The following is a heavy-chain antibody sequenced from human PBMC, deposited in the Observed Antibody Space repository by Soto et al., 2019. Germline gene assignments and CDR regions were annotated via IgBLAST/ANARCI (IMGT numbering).Heavy chain of an antibody. D-gene: IGHD4-4*01. CDR3: ARLRPGNPYFDY. V-gene: IGHV4-39*01. Sequence: SETLSLTCTVSGGPISSRSNYWGWIRQPPGKGLEWIGNIYYSGSTYYHPSLKSRVTISADTSKNQLSLKVTSVTAADTAVYYCARLRPGNPYFDYWGPGTMVTVYS. CDR1: GGPISSRSNY. J-gene: IGHJ4*02. CDR2: IYYSGST.